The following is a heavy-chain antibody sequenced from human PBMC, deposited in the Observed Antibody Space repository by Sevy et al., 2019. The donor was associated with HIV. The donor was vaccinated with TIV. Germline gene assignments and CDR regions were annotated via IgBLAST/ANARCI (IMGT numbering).Heavy chain of an antibody. Sequence: ASVKVSCKASGYTFTSYRIYWVRQAPGQGLEWMGWVSAHNGDTKYVQKVQGRVAMTTDTSTRTAYMELRRLTSDDTAVYYCARAYCSGGSCYSLAYWGQGSLVTVSS. D-gene: IGHD2-15*01. V-gene: IGHV1-18*01. CDR1: GYTFTSYR. J-gene: IGHJ4*02. CDR2: VSAHNGDT. CDR3: ARAYCSGGSCYSLAY.